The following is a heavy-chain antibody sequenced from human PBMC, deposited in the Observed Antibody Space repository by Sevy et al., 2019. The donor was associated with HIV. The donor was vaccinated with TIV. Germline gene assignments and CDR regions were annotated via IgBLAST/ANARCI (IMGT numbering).Heavy chain of an antibody. D-gene: IGHD3-10*01. Sequence: SQTLSLTCDISGDSVTSSNAAWKWIRQSPSRGLEWLGKTYFRSKWFHDYADSVKSRITINPDTSKNQFSLQLKSVTPEDTAVYYCAREILSRGIRGGIGTWGQGTLVTVSS. CDR1: GDSVTSSNAA. V-gene: IGHV6-1*01. CDR3: AREILSRGIRGGIGT. J-gene: IGHJ5*02. CDR2: TYFRSKWFH.